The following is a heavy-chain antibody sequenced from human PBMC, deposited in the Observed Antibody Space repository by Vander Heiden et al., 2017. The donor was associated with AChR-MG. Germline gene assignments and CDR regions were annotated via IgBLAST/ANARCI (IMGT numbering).Heavy chain of an antibody. CDR1: GGTFSSYA. D-gene: IGHD2-2*01. V-gene: IGHV1-69*06. J-gene: IGHJ6*03. CDR3: ARVYCSSTCYYYMDV. Sequence: QVQLVQSGAEVKKPGSSVKVSWKASGGTFSSYAISWVLQAPGQGLEWMGGIIPIFGTANYAQKFKGRVTITADKSTSTAYMELSSLRSEDTAVYYCARVYCSSTCYYYMDVWGKGTTVTVSS. CDR2: IIPIFGTA.